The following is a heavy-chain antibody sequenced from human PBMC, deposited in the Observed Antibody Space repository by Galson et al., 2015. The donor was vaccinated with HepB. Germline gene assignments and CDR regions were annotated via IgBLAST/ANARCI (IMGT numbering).Heavy chain of an antibody. CDR3: ARASGAGRKFDY. Sequence: SVKVSCKASGYTFSSYYIHWVRLAPGQGLEWMGVINPSGGSTTYAQKFQGGVAMARDTSTTTVYMEVTSLRSEDTAVYYCARASGAGRKFDYWGQGTLVIVSS. D-gene: IGHD1-14*01. CDR2: INPSGGST. V-gene: IGHV1-46*01. J-gene: IGHJ4*02. CDR1: GYTFSSYY.